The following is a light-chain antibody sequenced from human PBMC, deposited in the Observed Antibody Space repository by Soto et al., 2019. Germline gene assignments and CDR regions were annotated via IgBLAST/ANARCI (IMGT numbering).Light chain of an antibody. Sequence: DMELTQSPGTLSVSAGERATLSCRASHSVTSSYLAWYQQKPGRAPRLLIYSASSMATGIPDRFSGSGSGTDFTLTISSLEPEDFAVYYCQQYGSSSCTFGQGTRLDIK. CDR1: HSVTSSY. CDR2: SAS. V-gene: IGKV3-20*01. CDR3: QQYGSSSCT. J-gene: IGKJ5*01.